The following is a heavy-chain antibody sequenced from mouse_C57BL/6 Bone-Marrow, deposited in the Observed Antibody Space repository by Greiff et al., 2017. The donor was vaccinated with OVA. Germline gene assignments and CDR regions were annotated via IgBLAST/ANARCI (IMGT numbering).Heavy chain of an antibody. CDR1: GYAFSSSW. Sequence: VKLQQSGPELVKPGASVKISCKASGYAFSSSWMNWVKQRPGKGLEWIGRIYPGDGDTNYNGKFKGKATLTADKSSSTAYMQLSSLTSEDSAVYFCARRGAAQATSYAMDYWGQGTSVTVSS. J-gene: IGHJ4*01. CDR3: ARRGAAQATSYAMDY. D-gene: IGHD3-2*02. CDR2: IYPGDGDT. V-gene: IGHV1-82*01.